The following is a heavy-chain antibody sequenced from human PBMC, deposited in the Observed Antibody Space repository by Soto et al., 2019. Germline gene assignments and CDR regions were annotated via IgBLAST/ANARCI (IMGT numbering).Heavy chain of an antibody. J-gene: IGHJ5*02. CDR3: ARDVDTAYNWFDP. Sequence: QVQVVESGGGVVQPGRSLRLSCAASGFTFSRYAMHWVRQAPGKGLEWVSLILYDGSNKYYADSVKGRFTISRDNSKNTLYLHMNSLSAEDTAVYYGARDVDTAYNWFDPWGQGTLVTVSS. CDR2: ILYDGSNK. CDR1: GFTFSRYA. D-gene: IGHD5-18*01. V-gene: IGHV3-30-3*01.